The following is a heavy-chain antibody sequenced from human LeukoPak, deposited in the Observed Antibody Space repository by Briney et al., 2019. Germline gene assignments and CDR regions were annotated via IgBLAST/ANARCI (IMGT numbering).Heavy chain of an antibody. D-gene: IGHD5-18*01. CDR2: KYYSGST. V-gene: IGHV4-61*01. CDR1: GGSISSSNYY. CDR3: ARGRSYGFDFDS. Sequence: SETLSLTCTVSGGSISSSNYYWTWIRQPPGKGLEWIGYKYYSGSTRYNSSLRSRLTISLDTSKNQFSLRLTSVTAADTAVYYCARGRSYGFDFDSWGPGTLVIVSS. J-gene: IGHJ4*02.